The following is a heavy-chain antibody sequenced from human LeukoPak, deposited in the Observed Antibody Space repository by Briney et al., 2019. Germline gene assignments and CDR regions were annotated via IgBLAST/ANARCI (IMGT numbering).Heavy chain of an antibody. CDR3: ARSRSPFDWLLSYFDY. CDR2: ISSSGGST. D-gene: IGHD3-9*01. J-gene: IGHJ4*02. CDR1: GFTFSDYY. Sequence: PGGSLRLSCAASGFTFSDYYMSWIRQAPGKGLEWISYISSSGGSTSYADSVKGRFTISRDNAKNSLYLQMNSLRAEDTAVYYCARSRSPFDWLLSYFDYWGQGTLVTVSS. V-gene: IGHV3-11*01.